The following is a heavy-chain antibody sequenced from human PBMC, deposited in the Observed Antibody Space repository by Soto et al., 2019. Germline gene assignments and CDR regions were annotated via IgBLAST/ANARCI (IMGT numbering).Heavy chain of an antibody. CDR3: AKDRTTGTRGLFYGVDV. Sequence: QMQLVESGGGVVQPGRSLRLSCVASGFTFNRYGMHWVRQAPGKGLEWVALISFDGSDKFYLDSVEGRFTLSRDNSKNTMFLQMNNLRSEDTALYYCAKDRTTGTRGLFYGVDVWGQGTTVTVSS. CDR1: GFTFNRYG. V-gene: IGHV3-30*18. CDR2: ISFDGSDK. D-gene: IGHD4-4*01. J-gene: IGHJ6*01.